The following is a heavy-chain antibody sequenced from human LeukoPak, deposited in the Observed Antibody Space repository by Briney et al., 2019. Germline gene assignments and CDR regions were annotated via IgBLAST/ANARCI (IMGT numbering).Heavy chain of an antibody. J-gene: IGHJ4*02. CDR3: ARHAYDSSGYYYGGFDY. CDR1: GGSFSGYY. V-gene: IGHV4-59*08. Sequence: SETLSLTCAVYGGSFSGYYWSWIRQPPGKGLEWIGYIYYSGSTNYNPSLKSRVTISVDTSKNQFSLKLSSVTAADTAVYYCARHAYDSSGYYYGGFDYWGQGTLVTVSS. D-gene: IGHD3-22*01. CDR2: IYYSGST.